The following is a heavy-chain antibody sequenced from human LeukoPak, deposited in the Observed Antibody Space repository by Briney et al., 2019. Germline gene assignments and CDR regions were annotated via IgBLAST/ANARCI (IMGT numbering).Heavy chain of an antibody. J-gene: IGHJ4*02. CDR1: GFTFSSYA. Sequence: GGSLRLSCAASGFTFSSYAMSWVRQAPGTAREWVSAISGSGGSTYYADSVKGRFTIPRDNPKNTLYLQMNSLRAEDTAVYYCAEDLFLISPLNNLAVAADYWGQGTLVTVSS. V-gene: IGHV3-23*01. CDR3: AEDLFLISPLNNLAVAADY. D-gene: IGHD6-19*01. CDR2: ISGSGGST.